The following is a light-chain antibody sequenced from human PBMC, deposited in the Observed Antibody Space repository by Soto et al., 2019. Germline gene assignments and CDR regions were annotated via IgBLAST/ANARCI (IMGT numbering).Light chain of an antibody. V-gene: IGKV3-11*01. J-gene: IGKJ1*01. CDR3: QQYNSYS. CDR2: DAS. Sequence: EIVLTQSPATLSLSAGERATLSCRASQSVSSDLAWYQQKPGQAPRLLIYDASNRATGIPDRFSGSGSGTDFTLTISSLQPDDFATYYCQQYNSYSFGQGTKVDIK. CDR1: QSVSSD.